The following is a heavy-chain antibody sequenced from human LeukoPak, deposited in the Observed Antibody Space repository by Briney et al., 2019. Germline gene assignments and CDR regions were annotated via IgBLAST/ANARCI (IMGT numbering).Heavy chain of an antibody. CDR2: INHSGST. J-gene: IGHJ4*02. V-gene: IGHV4-34*01. Sequence: PSETLSLTCAVYGGSFSGYYWIWIRQPPRKERDGIGEINHSGSTNYNPSLKSRVTISVDTSKNQFSLKLSSVTAADTAVYYCARAGLRGVTGLYHFDYWGQGTLVTVSS. CDR1: GGSFSGYY. CDR3: ARAGLRGVTGLYHFDY. D-gene: IGHD3-10*01.